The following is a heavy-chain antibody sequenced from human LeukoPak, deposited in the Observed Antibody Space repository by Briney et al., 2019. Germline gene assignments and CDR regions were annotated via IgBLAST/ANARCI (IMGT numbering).Heavy chain of an antibody. D-gene: IGHD2-21*02. V-gene: IGHV3-30*04. CDR3: ARSVVVTAMGYYYYYGMDI. Sequence: GGSLRLSCAASGFTFSSYAMHWVRQAPGKGLEWVAVISYDGSNKYYADSVKGRFTISRDNSKNTLYLQMNSLRAEDTAVYYCARSVVVTAMGYYYYYGMDIWGQGTTVTVSS. J-gene: IGHJ6*02. CDR1: GFTFSSYA. CDR2: ISYDGSNK.